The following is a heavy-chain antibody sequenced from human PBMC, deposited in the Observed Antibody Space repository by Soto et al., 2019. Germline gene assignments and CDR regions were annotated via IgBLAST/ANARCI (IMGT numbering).Heavy chain of an antibody. Sequence: QVQLVESGGGVVQPGRSLRLSCAASGFTFNTYGMHWAHQAPGRGLEWVAVIWYDGSIKYYADSVKGRFTISRDNSKNTLYLQMNSLRAEDTAVYYCARIDCTGGSCRPYAYYDMDVWGQGTTVTVSS. CDR2: IWYDGSIK. CDR1: GFTFNTYG. J-gene: IGHJ6*02. CDR3: ARIDCTGGSCRPYAYYDMDV. V-gene: IGHV3-33*01. D-gene: IGHD2-15*01.